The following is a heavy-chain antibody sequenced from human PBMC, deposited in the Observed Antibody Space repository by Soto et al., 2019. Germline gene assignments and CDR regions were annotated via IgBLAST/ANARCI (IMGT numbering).Heavy chain of an antibody. CDR1: GYTFTGYY. CDR3: ARDLNRRYYDSSGYYLAPSHYYYGMDV. CDR2: INPNSGGT. J-gene: IGHJ6*02. Sequence: ASVKVSCKASGYTFTGYYMHWVRQAPGQGLEWMGWINPNSGGTNYAQKFQGWVTMTRDTSISTAYMELSRLRSDDTAVYYCARDLNRRYYDSSGYYLAPSHYYYGMDVWGQGTTVTVSS. V-gene: IGHV1-2*04. D-gene: IGHD3-22*01.